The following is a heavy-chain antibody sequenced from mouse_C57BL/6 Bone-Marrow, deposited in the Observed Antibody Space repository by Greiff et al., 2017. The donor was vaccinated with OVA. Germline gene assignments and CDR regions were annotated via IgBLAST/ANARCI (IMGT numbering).Heavy chain of an antibody. Sequence: DVKVEESGGGLVQPGGSMKLSCVASGFTFSNYWMNWVRQSPEKGLEWVAQIRLKSDNYATHYAESVKGRFTISRDDSKSSVYLQMNNLRAEDTGIYYCTGGGYGNPFDYWGQGTTLTVSS. J-gene: IGHJ2*01. CDR2: IRLKSDNYAT. CDR3: TGGGYGNPFDY. D-gene: IGHD2-1*01. V-gene: IGHV6-3*01. CDR1: GFTFSNYW.